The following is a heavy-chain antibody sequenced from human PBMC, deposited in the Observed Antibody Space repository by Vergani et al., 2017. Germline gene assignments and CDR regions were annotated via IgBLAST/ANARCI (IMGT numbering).Heavy chain of an antibody. CDR1: GSSMSGYY. D-gene: IGHD3-10*01. Sequence: QVQLQESGPGLVKSSETLSLTCSVFGSSMSGYYWSWIRQPPGKELEWIGYMYQSGSTNYNPSLETRVTISGDTSKNQFSLKLSSVTAADTAVYYCGRVADFYGLGSRLLDLWGQGILVTVSS. J-gene: IGHJ5*02. CDR2: MYQSGST. CDR3: GRVADFYGLGSRLLDL. V-gene: IGHV4-59*01.